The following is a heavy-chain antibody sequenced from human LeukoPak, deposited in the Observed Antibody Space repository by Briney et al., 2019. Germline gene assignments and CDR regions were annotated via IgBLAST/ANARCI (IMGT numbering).Heavy chain of an antibody. CDR1: GFTFSSYE. CDR3: ARDFGSGTYYTLLDY. CDR2: ISSSGSPI. Sequence: PGGSLRLSWAASGFTFSSYERNWVRQAPGKGLEWVSYISSSGSPIYYADSVKGRFTISRDNAKNSLFLQMNSLRAEDTAVYYCARDFGSGTYYTLLDYWGQGTLVTVSS. D-gene: IGHD3-10*01. J-gene: IGHJ4*02. V-gene: IGHV3-48*03.